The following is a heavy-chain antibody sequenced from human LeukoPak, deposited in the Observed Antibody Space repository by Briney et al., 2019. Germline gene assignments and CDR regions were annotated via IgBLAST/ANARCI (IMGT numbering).Heavy chain of an antibody. Sequence: SVTVSCKASGFTFTSSAMQWVRQARGQRLEWIGWIVVGSGNTNYTQKFQERVTITRDMSTSTVYMELSSVTSADTAVYYCAALDYMDVWGKGTTVTVSS. CDR2: IVVGSGNT. CDR1: GFTFTSSA. V-gene: IGHV1-58*02. J-gene: IGHJ6*03. CDR3: AALDYMDV.